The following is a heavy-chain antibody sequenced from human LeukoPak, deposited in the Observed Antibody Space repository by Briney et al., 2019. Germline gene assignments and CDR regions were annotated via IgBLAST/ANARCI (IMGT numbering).Heavy chain of an antibody. J-gene: IGHJ6*02. D-gene: IGHD4-11*01. CDR3: AKDLMTTVINSHYYGMDV. Sequence: GGSLRLSCAASGFTFTSYGMHWVRQAPGKGLEWVAVIWYDGSNKYYADSVKGRFTISRDNSKNTLYLQMNSLRAEDTAVYYCAKDLMTTVINSHYYGMDVWGQGTTVTVSS. V-gene: IGHV3-30*02. CDR2: IWYDGSNK. CDR1: GFTFTSYG.